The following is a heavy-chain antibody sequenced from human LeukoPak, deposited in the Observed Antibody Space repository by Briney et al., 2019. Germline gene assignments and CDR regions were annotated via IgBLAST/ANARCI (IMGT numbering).Heavy chain of an antibody. D-gene: IGHD6-6*01. CDR3: ALAARYYYYTMDV. Sequence: GASVKVSCKASGYTFTRHYMHWVRQAPGQGLEWMGIINPSGGSTSHTQKFQGRVTLTRDTSTSTVYMELSSLRSEDTAVYYCALAARYYYYTMDVWGQGTTVTVSS. CDR1: GYTFTRHY. J-gene: IGHJ6*02. V-gene: IGHV1-46*01. CDR2: INPSGGST.